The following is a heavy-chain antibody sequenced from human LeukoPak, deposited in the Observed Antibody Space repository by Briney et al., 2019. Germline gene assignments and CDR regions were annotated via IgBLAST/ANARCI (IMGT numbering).Heavy chain of an antibody. Sequence: GGPLRLSCAASGFTFDDYAMHWVRQAPGKGLEWVSLISWDGGSTYYADSVKGRFTISRDNSKNSLYLQMNSLRAEDTALYYCAKDMAAYYYASGNIDYWGQGTLVTVSS. J-gene: IGHJ4*02. D-gene: IGHD3-10*01. CDR1: GFTFDDYA. CDR2: ISWDGGST. CDR3: AKDMAAYYYASGNIDY. V-gene: IGHV3-43D*03.